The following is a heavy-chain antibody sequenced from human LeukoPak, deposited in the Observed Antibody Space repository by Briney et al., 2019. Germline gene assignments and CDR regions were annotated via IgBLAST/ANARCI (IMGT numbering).Heavy chain of an antibody. V-gene: IGHV1-69*06. J-gene: IGHJ6*04. D-gene: IGHD5-18*01. CDR3: AREDTAMVMDV. CDR2: IIPIFGTA. CDR1: GGTFSSYA. Sequence: ASVKVSFKASGGTFSSYAISWVRQAPGQGLEWMGGIIPIFGTANYAQKFQGRVTITADKSTGTAYMELSSLRSEDTAVYYCAREDTAMVMDVWGKGTTVTVSS.